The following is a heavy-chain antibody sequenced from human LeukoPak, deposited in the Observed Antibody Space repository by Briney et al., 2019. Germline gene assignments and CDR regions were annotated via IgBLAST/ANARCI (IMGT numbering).Heavy chain of an antibody. J-gene: IGHJ4*02. Sequence: GGSLRLSCAASGLTFSSYWMSWVRQAPGKGLEWVANIKQDGSEGYYVDSVKGRFTISRDNAKNSLYLQMNSLRVEDTAVYYCARDVGLRYFDWLFNWGQGTLVTVSS. CDR2: IKQDGSEG. V-gene: IGHV3-7*01. CDR3: ARDVGLRYFDWLFN. D-gene: IGHD3-9*01. CDR1: GLTFSSYW.